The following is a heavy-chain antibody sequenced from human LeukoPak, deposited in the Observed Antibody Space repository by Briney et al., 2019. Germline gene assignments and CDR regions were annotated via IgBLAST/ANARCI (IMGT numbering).Heavy chain of an antibody. CDR3: ASRVGVAGTFDAFDL. CDR2: IFPDDSDT. J-gene: IGHJ3*01. D-gene: IGHD6-19*01. V-gene: IGHV5-51*01. Sequence: GESLKISCSTSGYNFPRHWIGWVRQLPGKGLEYVGVIFPDDSDTRYSPSSEGHVTISADTSINTAYLQWRSLQASDTAMYFCASRVGVAGTFDAFDLWGQGTMVTVSS. CDR1: GYNFPRHW.